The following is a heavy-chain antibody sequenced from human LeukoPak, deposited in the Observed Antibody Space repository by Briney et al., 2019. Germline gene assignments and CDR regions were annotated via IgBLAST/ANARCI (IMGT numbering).Heavy chain of an antibody. CDR1: GFTFSSYS. CDR3: ARGDSSSWTNRDYFGY. J-gene: IGHJ4*02. CDR2: ISSSSSYI. D-gene: IGHD6-13*01. V-gene: IGHV3-21*01. Sequence: SGGSLRLSCAASGFTFSSYSMNWVRQAPGKGLEWVSSISSSSSYIYYADSVKGRFTISRDNAKNSLYLQMNSLRAEDTAVYYCARGDSSSWTNRDYFGYWGQGTLVTVSS.